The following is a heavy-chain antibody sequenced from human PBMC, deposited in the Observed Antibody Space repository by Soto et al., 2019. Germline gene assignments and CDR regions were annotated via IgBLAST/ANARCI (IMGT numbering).Heavy chain of an antibody. CDR3: AKGYDSSGYYHFDY. CDR2: ISYDGSNK. D-gene: IGHD3-22*01. CDR1: GFTFSSYG. Sequence: QVQLVESGGGVAQPGRSLRLSCAASGFTFSSYGMHWVRQAPGKGLEWVAVISYDGSNKYYADSVKGRFTISRDNSKNTLYLQMNSLRAEDTAVYYCAKGYDSSGYYHFDYWGQGTLVTVSS. J-gene: IGHJ4*02. V-gene: IGHV3-30*18.